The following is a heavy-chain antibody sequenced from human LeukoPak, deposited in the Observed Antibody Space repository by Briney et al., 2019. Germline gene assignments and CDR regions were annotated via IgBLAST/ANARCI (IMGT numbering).Heavy chain of an antibody. Sequence: GSLRLSCAASGFTFSSYAMSWVRQAPGKGLEWVSYISSSGSTMYYADSVKGRFTISRDNAKSSLYLLMNSLRAEDTAVYYCARDYVVAAAGTYYWGQGTLVTVSS. J-gene: IGHJ4*02. CDR2: ISSSGSTM. CDR1: GFTFSSYA. D-gene: IGHD6-13*01. V-gene: IGHV3-48*04. CDR3: ARDYVVAAAGTYY.